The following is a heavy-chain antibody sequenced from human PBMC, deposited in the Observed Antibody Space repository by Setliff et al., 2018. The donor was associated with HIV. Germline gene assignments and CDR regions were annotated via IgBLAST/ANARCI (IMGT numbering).Heavy chain of an antibody. CDR2: INPSGGST. CDR3: AARGAGSFDY. Sequence: ASVKVSCKASGYSFTSYYMHWVRQAPGQGLEWMGIINPSGGSTSYAQKFQGRVTMTTDTSTSTAYMELRSLRSDDTAVYYCAARGAGSFDYWGQGTLVTVS. CDR1: GYSFTSYY. D-gene: IGHD6-19*01. J-gene: IGHJ4*02. V-gene: IGHV1-46*01.